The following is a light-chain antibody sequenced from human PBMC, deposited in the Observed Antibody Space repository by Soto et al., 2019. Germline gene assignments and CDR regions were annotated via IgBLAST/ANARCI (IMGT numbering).Light chain of an antibody. CDR2: RAS. CDR3: QQYHDWPPLT. Sequence: EIVMTQSPATLSVSPGESATLSCRASQSVGSNLAWYQQKPGLAPRLLIYRASTRVTGIPARFSGSGSGTEFTLTISSLQSEDFANYYCQQYHDWPPLTFGGGTKVDIK. V-gene: IGKV3-15*01. CDR1: QSVGSN. J-gene: IGKJ4*01.